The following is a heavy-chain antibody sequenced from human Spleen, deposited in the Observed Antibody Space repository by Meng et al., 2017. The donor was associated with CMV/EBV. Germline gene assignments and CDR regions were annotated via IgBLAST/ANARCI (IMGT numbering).Heavy chain of an antibody. D-gene: IGHD1-26*01. CDR1: GYTFTGYY. Sequence: ASVKVSCKASGYTFTGYYMHWVRQAPGQGLEWMGWINSNSGDTNYAQKFQGRVTMTRDTSISTAYMELSSLRSEDTAVYYCARGLVGATSGFDYWGQGTLVTVSS. V-gene: IGHV1-2*02. CDR3: ARGLVGATSGFDY. CDR2: INSNSGDT. J-gene: IGHJ4*02.